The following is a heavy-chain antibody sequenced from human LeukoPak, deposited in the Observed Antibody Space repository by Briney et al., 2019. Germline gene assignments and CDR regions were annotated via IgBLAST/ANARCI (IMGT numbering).Heavy chain of an antibody. Sequence: SATLSLTRTLSGGSISSGTYYSGWVHQPPGKGLAWVGSIYYSGSTYYNASLKSRVTISVDTSKNQFSLKLDSVTAADTAVYYCARNASDSGTSYFDYWGQGTLVTVSS. J-gene: IGHJ4*02. D-gene: IGHD1-26*01. V-gene: IGHV4-39*01. CDR2: IYYSGST. CDR3: ARNASDSGTSYFDY. CDR1: GGSISSGTYY.